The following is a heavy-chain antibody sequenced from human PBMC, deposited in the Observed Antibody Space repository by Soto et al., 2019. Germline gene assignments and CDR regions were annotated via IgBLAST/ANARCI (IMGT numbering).Heavy chain of an antibody. J-gene: IGHJ6*02. CDR3: ARAKEYTSSSGMDV. CDR1: GDSVSSDTAA. CDR2: TYYRSKWYN. D-gene: IGHD6-6*01. V-gene: IGHV6-1*01. Sequence: QVQLQQSGPGLVKPSQTLSLTCAISGDSVSSDTAAWNWIRQSPSRGLEWLGRTYYRSKWYNDYAVSVKSRTTLPTDTSKNQFSLRLNSLTPEDTAVYYCARAKEYTSSSGMDVWGQGITVTVSS.